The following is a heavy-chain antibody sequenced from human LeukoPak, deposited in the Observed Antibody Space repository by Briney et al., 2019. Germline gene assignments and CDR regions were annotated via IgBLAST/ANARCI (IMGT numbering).Heavy chain of an antibody. CDR2: LSKSGNT. V-gene: IGHV4-59*01. Sequence: SETLSLTCTVSGGSISSYYWSWIRLPPAKGLEWLGYLSKSGNTNYSPSLKSRVTIFGDTSKNQFFLKLSSVTAADTAVYYCARARYVNSFYAFDIWGQGALVTVSS. J-gene: IGHJ3*02. D-gene: IGHD3-9*01. CDR3: ARARYVNSFYAFDI. CDR1: GGSISSYY.